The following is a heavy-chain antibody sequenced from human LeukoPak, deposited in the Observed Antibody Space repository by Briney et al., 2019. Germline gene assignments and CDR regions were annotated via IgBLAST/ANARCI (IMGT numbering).Heavy chain of an antibody. CDR2: INHSGST. D-gene: IGHD1-26*01. Sequence: SETLSLTCAVYGGSLSGYYWSWIRQPPGKGLEWIGEINHSGSTNYNPSLKSRVTISVDTSKNQFSLKLSSVTAADTAVYYCARLPKYSGSWGVYYYYYYGMDVWSQGTTVTVSS. J-gene: IGHJ6*02. V-gene: IGHV4-34*01. CDR3: ARLPKYSGSWGVYYYYYYGMDV. CDR1: GGSLSGYY.